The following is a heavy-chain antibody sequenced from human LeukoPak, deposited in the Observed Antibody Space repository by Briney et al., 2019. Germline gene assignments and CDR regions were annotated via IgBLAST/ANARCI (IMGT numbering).Heavy chain of an antibody. CDR2: ISYDGSNK. CDR1: GFTFSSYA. CDR3: AKPSSSSDFDY. Sequence: GGSLRLSCAASGFTFSSYAMHWVRPAPGKGLEWVAVISYDGSNKYYADSVKGRFTISRDNSKNTLYLQMNSLRAEDTAVYYCAKPSSSSDFDYWGQGTLVTVSS. D-gene: IGHD6-13*01. J-gene: IGHJ4*02. V-gene: IGHV3-30-3*02.